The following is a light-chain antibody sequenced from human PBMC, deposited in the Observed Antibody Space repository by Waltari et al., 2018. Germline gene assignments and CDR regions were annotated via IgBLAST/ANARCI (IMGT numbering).Light chain of an antibody. CDR2: GVS. V-gene: IGLV2-14*03. CDR3: SSYSSTTTRVL. Sequence: QSALTQPASVSGSPGQSITISCPGSSTDIGGSFFVPCYQQQSGKAPKLIIYGVSKRPSGVSDRFSGSKSDNTASLTISGLQTQDEADYYCSSYSSTTTRVLFGGGTRLTVL. J-gene: IGLJ2*01. CDR1: STDIGGSFF.